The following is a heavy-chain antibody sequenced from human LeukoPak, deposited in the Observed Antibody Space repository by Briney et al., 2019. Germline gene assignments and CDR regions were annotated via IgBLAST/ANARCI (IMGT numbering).Heavy chain of an antibody. D-gene: IGHD6-13*01. CDR1: GYSFTSYW. CDR2: IYPGDSDT. V-gene: IGHV5-51*01. J-gene: IGHJ6*03. Sequence: GESLKISCKGSGYSFTSYWIGWVRQMPGKGLEWMGIIYPGDSDTRYSPSFQGQVTISADKSISTAYLQWSSLKASDTAMYYCARLQAAAGQYYYYYYMDVWGKGTTVTVSS. CDR3: ARLQAAAGQYYYYYYMDV.